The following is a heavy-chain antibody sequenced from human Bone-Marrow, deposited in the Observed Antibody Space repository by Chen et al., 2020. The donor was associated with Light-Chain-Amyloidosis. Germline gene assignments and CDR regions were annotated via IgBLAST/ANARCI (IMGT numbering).Heavy chain of an antibody. V-gene: IGHV5-51*01. CDR3: ARRRDGYNFDY. CDR2: SYPDDADA. Sequence: EVQLEQSGPEVKKPGESLKISYKGSGYTFPNYWIGWVRQMPGKGLEWMGVSYPDDADARDSPSFEGQVTISADKSITTAYLQWRSLKASDTAMYYCARRRDGYNFDYWGQGTLVTVSS. D-gene: IGHD5-12*01. J-gene: IGHJ4*02. CDR1: GYTFPNYW.